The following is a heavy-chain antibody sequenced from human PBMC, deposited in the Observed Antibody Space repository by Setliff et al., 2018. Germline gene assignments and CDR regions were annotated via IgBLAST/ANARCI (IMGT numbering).Heavy chain of an antibody. CDR3: AKEYSSPWVKAWFDP. CDR2: ISGSGVST. D-gene: IGHD6-13*01. Sequence: PGGSLRLSCAASGFTFRSYAMSWVRQAPGKGLEWVSAISGSGVSTYYADSVKGRFTISRDNSKNTMYLQMNSLRAEYTAVYYCAKEYSSPWVKAWFDPWGQGTLVTVS. V-gene: IGHV3-23*01. J-gene: IGHJ5*02. CDR1: GFTFRSYA.